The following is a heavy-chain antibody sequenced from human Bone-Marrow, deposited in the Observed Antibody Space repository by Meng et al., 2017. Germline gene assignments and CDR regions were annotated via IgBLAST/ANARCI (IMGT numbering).Heavy chain of an antibody. D-gene: IGHD3-22*01. V-gene: IGHV3-74*01. CDR1: GFTFSSYW. Sequence: ETLSLTCAASGFTFSSYWMHWVRQAPGKGLVWVSRINSDGSSTSYADSVKGRFTISRDNAKNTLYLQMNSLRAEDTAVYYCARAGYYYDSSGYYNWGQGTLVTVSS. CDR3: ARAGYYYDSSGYYN. J-gene: IGHJ4*02. CDR2: INSDGSST.